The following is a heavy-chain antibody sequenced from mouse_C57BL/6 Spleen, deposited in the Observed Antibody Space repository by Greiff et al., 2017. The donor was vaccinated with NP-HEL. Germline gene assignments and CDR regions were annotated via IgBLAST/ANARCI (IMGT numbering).Heavy chain of an antibody. Sequence: VQLQQSGAELVRPGASVTLSCKASGYTFTDYEMHWVKQTPVHGLEWIGAIDPETGGTAYNQKFTGQAILTADKSSSTAYMELLSLTSEDSAVYYCTSTTFAWFAYWGQGTLVTVSA. CDR1: GYTFTDYE. V-gene: IGHV1-15*01. CDR3: TSTTFAWFAY. CDR2: IDPETGGT. D-gene: IGHD6-1*01. J-gene: IGHJ3*01.